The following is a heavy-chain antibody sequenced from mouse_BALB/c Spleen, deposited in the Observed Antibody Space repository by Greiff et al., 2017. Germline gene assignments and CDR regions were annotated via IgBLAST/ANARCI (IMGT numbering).Heavy chain of an antibody. J-gene: IGHJ4*01. V-gene: IGHV2-9*02. Sequence: QVQLKQSGPGLVAPSQSLSITCTVSGFSLTSYGVHWVRQPPGKGLEWLGVIWAGGSTNYNSALMSRLSISKDNSKSQVFLKMNSLQTDDTAMYYCARDRRGGGYAMDYWGQGTSVTVSS. CDR2: IWAGGST. CDR3: ARDRRGGGYAMDY. CDR1: GFSLTSYG.